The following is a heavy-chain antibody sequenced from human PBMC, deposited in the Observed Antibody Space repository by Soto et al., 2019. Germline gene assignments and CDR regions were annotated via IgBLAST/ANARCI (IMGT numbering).Heavy chain of an antibody. D-gene: IGHD3-10*01. J-gene: IGHJ5*02. CDR2: INHSGST. CDR3: ARAREGVVTMGWFDP. Sequence: PSETLSLTCAVYGGSFSGYYWSWIRQPPGKGLEWIGEINHSGSTNYNPSLKSRVTISVDTSKNQFSLKLSSVTAADTAVYYCARAREGVVTMGWFDPWGQGTLVTVSS. CDR1: GGSFSGYY. V-gene: IGHV4-34*01.